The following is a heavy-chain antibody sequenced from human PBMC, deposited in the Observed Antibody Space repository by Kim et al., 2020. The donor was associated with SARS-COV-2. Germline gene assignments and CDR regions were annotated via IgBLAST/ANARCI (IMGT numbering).Heavy chain of an antibody. Sequence: SETLSLTCTVSGGSISSGGYYWSWIRQHPGKGLEWIGYIYYSGSTYYNPSLKSRVTISVDTSKNQFSLKLSSVTAADTAVYYCAGGDYGSRDYWGQGTLVTVSS. CDR2: IYYSGST. D-gene: IGHD4-17*01. V-gene: IGHV4-31*03. J-gene: IGHJ4*02. CDR3: AGGDYGSRDY. CDR1: GGSISSGGYY.